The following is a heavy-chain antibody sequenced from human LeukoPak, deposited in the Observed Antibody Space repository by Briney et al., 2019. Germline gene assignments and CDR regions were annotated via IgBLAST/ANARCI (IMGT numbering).Heavy chain of an antibody. CDR2: ISWNSGSI. D-gene: IGHD3-10*01. V-gene: IGHV3-9*01. CDR3: AKAKYGSGDRFDP. J-gene: IGHJ5*02. CDR1: GFTFDDFA. Sequence: GGSLRLSCAASGFTFDDFAMHWVRQAPGKGLEWVSGISWNSGSIGYADSVKGRFTISRDNAKNSLYLQMNSLRAEDTALYYCAKAKYGSGDRFDPWGQGTLVTVSS.